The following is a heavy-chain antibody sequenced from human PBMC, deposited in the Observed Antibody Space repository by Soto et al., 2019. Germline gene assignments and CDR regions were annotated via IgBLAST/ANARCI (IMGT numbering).Heavy chain of an antibody. CDR2: ISYDGSYK. CDR3: ATNFIPLSPAFYFDS. Sequence: PGGSLRLSCAASGFTFRSYCIHWARQAPGRGLEWVAVISYDGSYKSYEDSVKGRFTISRDNYKNTLHLQMDSLRAEDTAVYYCATNFIPLSPAFYFDSWGQGTLVTVCS. CDR1: GFTFRSYC. J-gene: IGHJ4*02. V-gene: IGHV3-30*03.